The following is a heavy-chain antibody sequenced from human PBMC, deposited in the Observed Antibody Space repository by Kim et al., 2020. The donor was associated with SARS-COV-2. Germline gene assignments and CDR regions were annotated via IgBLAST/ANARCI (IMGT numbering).Heavy chain of an antibody. D-gene: IGHD4-4*01. CDR3: AQYIDYSKYHFDF. Sequence: GGSLRLSCAVSGFTFTDYAMSWVRQAPGKGLEWVSGISTSGGSTYYADSVKGRFTISRDNSKNTLYLQMDSLRVEDTAVYYCAQYIDYSKYHFDFWGQGTLVTVSS. CDR1: GFTFTDYA. V-gene: IGHV3-23*01. CDR2: ISTSGGST. J-gene: IGHJ4*02.